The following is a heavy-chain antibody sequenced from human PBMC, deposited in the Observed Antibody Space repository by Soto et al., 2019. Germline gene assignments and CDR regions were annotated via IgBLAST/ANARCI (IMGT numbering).Heavy chain of an antibody. Sequence: QVQLQESGPGLVKPSQTLSLTCTVSGGSISSGGYYWSWIRQHPGKGLERIGYIYYSGSTYYNPFLERRVTISEDTSKDQFSLKMSSVTAADTAVYYCAREGVASEEHYGMDVWGQGTTVTVSS. V-gene: IGHV4-31*03. J-gene: IGHJ6*02. CDR2: IYYSGST. CDR3: AREGVASEEHYGMDV. CDR1: GGSISSGGYY. D-gene: IGHD5-12*01.